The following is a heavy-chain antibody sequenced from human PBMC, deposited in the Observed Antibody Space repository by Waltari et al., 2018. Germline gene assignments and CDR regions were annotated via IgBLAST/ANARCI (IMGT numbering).Heavy chain of an antibody. V-gene: IGHV3-74*01. Sequence: EVQLVESGGGLVQPGGSLRLSCEVSGFTFSNYWMHWVRQVPGKGLGWVSRSKHDGTGPIYADSGQGRFTSSRDNGKNTLYLQMNSLRGEDTAVYFCGRGYNDRRLDYWGQGTLVTVSS. CDR3: GRGYNDRRLDY. CDR1: GFTFSNYW. D-gene: IGHD3-22*01. J-gene: IGHJ4*02. CDR2: SKHDGTGP.